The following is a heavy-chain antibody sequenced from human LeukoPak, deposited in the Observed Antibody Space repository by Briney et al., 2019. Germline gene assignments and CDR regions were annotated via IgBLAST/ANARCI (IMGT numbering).Heavy chain of an antibody. CDR3: ARQSRDGSKTRGYYFDY. V-gene: IGHV5-51*01. J-gene: IGHJ4*02. CDR2: IYPADSDN. CDR1: GYIFTHYW. D-gene: IGHD3-10*01. Sequence: GESLKISCQASGYIFTHYWIGWVRQMPGKGLESMGIIYPADSDNTYSQSFQGQVTISADKSISTVYLQWSSLKASDTAMYYCARQSRDGSKTRGYYFDYWGQGTLVTVSS.